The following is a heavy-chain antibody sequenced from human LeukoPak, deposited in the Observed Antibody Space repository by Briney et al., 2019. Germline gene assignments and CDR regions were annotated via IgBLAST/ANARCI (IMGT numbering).Heavy chain of an antibody. J-gene: IGHJ3*02. CDR3: ARGALVMGYYYDSSGYSNINAFDI. V-gene: IGHV4-59*01. CDR1: GGSISSYY. Sequence: SETLSLTCTVSGGSISSYYWSWIRQPPGKGLEWIGYIYYSGGTNYNPSLKSRVTISVDTSKNQFSLKLSSVTAADTAVYYCARGALVMGYYYDSSGYSNINAFDIWGQGTMVTVSS. CDR2: IYYSGGT. D-gene: IGHD3-22*01.